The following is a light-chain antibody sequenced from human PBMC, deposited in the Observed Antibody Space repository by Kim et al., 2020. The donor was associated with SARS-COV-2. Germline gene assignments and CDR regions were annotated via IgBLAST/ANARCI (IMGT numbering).Light chain of an antibody. CDR2: GAS. V-gene: IGKV3-15*01. J-gene: IGKJ1*01. Sequence: SPGERAPLSCRASQSVSSNLAWYQQKPGQAPRLLIYGASTRATGIPARFSGSGSGTEFTLTISSLQSEDFAVYYCQQYNNWPRRTFGQGTKVDIK. CDR1: QSVSSN. CDR3: QQYNNWPRRT.